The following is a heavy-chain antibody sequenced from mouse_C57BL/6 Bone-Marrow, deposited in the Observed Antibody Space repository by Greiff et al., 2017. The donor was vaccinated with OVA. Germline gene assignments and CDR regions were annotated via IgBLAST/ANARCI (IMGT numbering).Heavy chain of an antibody. Sequence: EVKLVESGGDLVKPGGSLKLSCAASGFTFSSYGMSWVRQTPDKRLEWVATISSGGSYTYYPDSVKGRFTISRDNAKNTRYLQMSSLKSEDTAMYYCARLNLAYWGQGTLVTVSA. CDR3: ARLNLAY. CDR2: ISSGGSYT. V-gene: IGHV5-6*02. J-gene: IGHJ3*01. CDR1: GFTFSSYG.